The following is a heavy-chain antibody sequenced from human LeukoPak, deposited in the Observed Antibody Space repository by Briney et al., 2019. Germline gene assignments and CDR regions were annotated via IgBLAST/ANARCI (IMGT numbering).Heavy chain of an antibody. Sequence: SETLSLTCGVSGYSISSGFYWGWIRQPPGKGLEWIGSMYHSGSIYYNRSLQSRVTISADTSNNHLSLKLSSVTAADTAVYYCVRHPDPYYDIFLVWGKGTTVTVSS. J-gene: IGHJ6*04. V-gene: IGHV4-38-2*01. D-gene: IGHD3-9*01. CDR2: MYHSGSI. CDR1: GYSISSGFY. CDR3: VRHPDPYYDIFLV.